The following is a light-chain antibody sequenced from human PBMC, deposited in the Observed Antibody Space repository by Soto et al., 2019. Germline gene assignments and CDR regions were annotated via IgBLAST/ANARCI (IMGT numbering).Light chain of an antibody. J-gene: IGKJ1*01. V-gene: IGKV1-39*01. Sequence: DIQMTQSPSPLSASVGDRVTITCRASQNIKTYLNWYQHKPGKAPDLLIHDATTLQTGVPSRFSGSGSGTDFTLTISILQPEDFETYYCQQSFVTPRTFGPGTKVDI. CDR1: QNIKTY. CDR3: QQSFVTPRT. CDR2: DAT.